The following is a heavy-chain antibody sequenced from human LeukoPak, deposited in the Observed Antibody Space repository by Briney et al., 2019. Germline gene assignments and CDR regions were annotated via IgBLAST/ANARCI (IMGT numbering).Heavy chain of an antibody. V-gene: IGHV3-43*01. Sequence: GGSLRLSCAASGFTFDDYTMHWVRQAPGKGLEWVSLISWDGGSTYYANSVKGRFTISRDNSKNSLYLQMNSLRTEDTALYYCAKGDYREHYFDYWGQGTLVTVSS. D-gene: IGHD4-11*01. CDR1: GFTFDDYT. CDR3: AKGDYREHYFDY. CDR2: ISWDGGST. J-gene: IGHJ4*02.